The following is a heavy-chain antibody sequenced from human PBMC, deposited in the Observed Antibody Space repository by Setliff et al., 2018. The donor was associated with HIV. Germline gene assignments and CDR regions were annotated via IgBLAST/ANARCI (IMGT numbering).Heavy chain of an antibody. CDR1: GGSLNTGTYY. Sequence: PSETLSLTCTVSGGSLNTGTYYWSWIRQPAGKGLEWIGHIYITADTDYNPSLKSRVTISVDTSKNQFSLKLSSLTAADTAVYYCARYRRDDYYLTAYFDSWGQGTLVTVSS. J-gene: IGHJ4*02. CDR2: IYITADT. D-gene: IGHD1-26*01. V-gene: IGHV4-61*09. CDR3: ARYRRDDYYLTAYFDS.